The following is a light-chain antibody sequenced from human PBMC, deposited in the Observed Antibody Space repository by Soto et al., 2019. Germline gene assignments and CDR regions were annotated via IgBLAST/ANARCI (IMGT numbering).Light chain of an antibody. Sequence: DIQMTQSPSTLSASVGDRVTITCRASQSISSWFAWYQQKPGKAPKLLIYKASSLESGVPSRFSDSGSGTEFTLTISSLQPDDFATYYCQQYNSYPWTFGQGTKVEIK. J-gene: IGKJ1*01. CDR1: QSISSW. V-gene: IGKV1-5*03. CDR3: QQYNSYPWT. CDR2: KAS.